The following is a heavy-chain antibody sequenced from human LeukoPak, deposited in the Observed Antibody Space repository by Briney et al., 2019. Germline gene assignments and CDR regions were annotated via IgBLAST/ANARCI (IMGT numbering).Heavy chain of an antibody. CDR2: IYPGDSDT. D-gene: IGHD6-6*01. CDR3: ARRSSIATRFFDY. V-gene: IGHV5-51*01. J-gene: IGHJ4*02. CDR1: GNSFTSYW. Sequence: GESLKISCKASGNSFTSYWIGWVRQMPGKGLEWMGIIYPGDSDTRYSPSFQGQVTISADKSISTAYLQWSSLKASDTAMYYCARRSSIATRFFDYWGQGTLATVSS.